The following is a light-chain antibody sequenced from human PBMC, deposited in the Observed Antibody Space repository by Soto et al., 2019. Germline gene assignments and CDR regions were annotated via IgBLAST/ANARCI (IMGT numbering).Light chain of an antibody. CDR1: QGISSY. V-gene: IGKV1-8*01. J-gene: IGKJ5*01. CDR3: QQSYSPPPIT. CDR2: AAS. Sequence: AIRMTQSPSSLSASTGDRVTITCRASQGISSYLAWYQQKPGKAPKLLIYAASSLQSGVPSRFSGSGSGTDFTLTISSLQPEDFATYYCQQSYSPPPITFGQGTRLEIK.